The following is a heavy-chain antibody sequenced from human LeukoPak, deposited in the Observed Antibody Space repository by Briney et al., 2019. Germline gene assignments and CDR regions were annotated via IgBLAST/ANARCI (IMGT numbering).Heavy chain of an antibody. CDR1: GYTFTGYY. V-gene: IGHV1-2*02. CDR3: ARGESSWYGAPFDY. Sequence: ASVKVSCKASGYTFTGYYMHWVRQAPGQGLGWMGWINPNSGGTNYAQKFQGRVTMTRDTSIGTAYMELSRLRSDDTAVYYCARGESSWYGAPFDYWGQGTLVTVSS. D-gene: IGHD6-13*01. CDR2: INPNSGGT. J-gene: IGHJ4*02.